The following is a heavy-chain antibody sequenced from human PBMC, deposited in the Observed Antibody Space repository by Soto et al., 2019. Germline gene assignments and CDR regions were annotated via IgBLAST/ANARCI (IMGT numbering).Heavy chain of an antibody. J-gene: IGHJ4*02. V-gene: IGHV3-9*01. CDR3: AKDGFWSGYAIYYFDY. D-gene: IGHD3-3*01. Sequence: GGSLRLSCAASGFTFDDYAMHWVRQAPGKGLEWVSGISWNSGSIGYADSVKGRFTISRDNAKNSLYLQMNSLRAEDTALYYCAKDGFWSGYAIYYFDYWGQGTLVTVSS. CDR1: GFTFDDYA. CDR2: ISWNSGSI.